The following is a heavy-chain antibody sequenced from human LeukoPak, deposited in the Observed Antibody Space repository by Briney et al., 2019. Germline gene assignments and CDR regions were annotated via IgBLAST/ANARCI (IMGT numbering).Heavy chain of an antibody. Sequence: SETLSLTCAVYGGSFSGYYWSWIRQPPGKGLEWIGEINHSGSTNYNPSLKSRVTISVDTSKNQFSLKLSSVTAADTAVYYCARGPWYDFWSGYYGHWGQGTLVTVS. CDR1: GGSFSGYY. CDR3: ARGPWYDFWSGYYGH. D-gene: IGHD3-3*01. J-gene: IGHJ4*02. CDR2: INHSGST. V-gene: IGHV4-34*01.